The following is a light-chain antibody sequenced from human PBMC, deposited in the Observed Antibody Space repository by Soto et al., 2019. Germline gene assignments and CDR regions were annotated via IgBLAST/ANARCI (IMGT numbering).Light chain of an antibody. CDR2: GAS. Sequence: EIVLTQSPGTPSLSPGERVTLSCRASHSVATNYLAWYQQKPGQSPRLLIYGASTRATGIPETFSGSGSGTDFTLTISRLEPEDFAVYYCQDDGSSAWTVGQGTKVDSK. J-gene: IGKJ1*01. V-gene: IGKV3-20*01. CDR3: QDDGSSAWT. CDR1: HSVATNY.